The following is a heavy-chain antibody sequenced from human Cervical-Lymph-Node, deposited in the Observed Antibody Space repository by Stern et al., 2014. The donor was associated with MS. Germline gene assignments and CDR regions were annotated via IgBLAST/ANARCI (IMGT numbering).Heavy chain of an antibody. Sequence: QVTLRESGPTLVKPTQTLTLTCTFSGFSLSTSGVGVGWIRHPKGKALEWLALIYWDDDKRYSPSLKSRLTITKDTSKNQVVLTMTNMDPVDTATYYCAHEDTAMVMGYWGQGTLVTVSS. CDR2: IYWDDDK. CDR1: GFSLSTSGVG. J-gene: IGHJ4*02. V-gene: IGHV2-5*02. CDR3: AHEDTAMVMGY. D-gene: IGHD5-18*01.